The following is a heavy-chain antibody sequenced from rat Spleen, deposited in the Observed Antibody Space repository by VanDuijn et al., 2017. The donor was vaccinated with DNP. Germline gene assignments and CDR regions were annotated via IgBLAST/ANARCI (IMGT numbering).Heavy chain of an antibody. J-gene: IGHJ3*01. Sequence: EVQLVESGGGLVQPGRSMKLSCAASGFTFSNYYMAWVRQAPTKGLEWVAAISYEGSSTYYRDSVKGRFTISRDNGESSLFLQMDSLRSEDSATYYCTTDAAYWGQGALVTVSS. CDR1: GFTFSNYY. V-gene: IGHV5-20*01. CDR2: ISYEGSST. CDR3: TTDAAY.